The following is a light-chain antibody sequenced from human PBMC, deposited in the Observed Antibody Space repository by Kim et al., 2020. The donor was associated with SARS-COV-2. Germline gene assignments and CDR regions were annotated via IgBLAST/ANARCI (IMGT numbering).Light chain of an antibody. Sequence: QPVLTQSPSASASLGASVKLTCTLSSGHSSYDIAWHQQQPEKGPRYLMKLNSDGSHTKGDGIPDRFSGSSSGTERYLTISSLQSEDEADYYCQTWGAGIRVFGTGNKVTVL. CDR2: LNSDGSH. J-gene: IGLJ1*01. CDR3: QTWGAGIRV. CDR1: SGHSSYD. V-gene: IGLV4-69*01.